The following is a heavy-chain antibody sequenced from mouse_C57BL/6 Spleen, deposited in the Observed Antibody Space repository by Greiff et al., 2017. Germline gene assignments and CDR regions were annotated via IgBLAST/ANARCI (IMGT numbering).Heavy chain of an antibody. J-gene: IGHJ2*01. CDR1: GYTFTSYW. V-gene: IGHV1-64*01. Sequence: VQLQQPGAELVKPGASVKLSCKASGYTFTSYWLHWVKQRPGQGLEWIGMIHPNSGSTNYNETFKSKATLTVDKSSSTAYMQLSSLTAEDSAVYYCASTTVVATGGSDYWGQGTTLTVSS. D-gene: IGHD1-1*01. CDR3: ASTTVVATGGSDY. CDR2: IHPNSGST.